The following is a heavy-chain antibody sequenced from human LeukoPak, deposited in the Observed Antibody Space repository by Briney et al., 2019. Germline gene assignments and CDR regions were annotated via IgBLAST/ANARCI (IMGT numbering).Heavy chain of an antibody. CDR1: GFTFDDYA. CDR2: ISWNSGTI. D-gene: IGHD6-6*01. CDR3: AKLSSDPYYFDY. J-gene: IGHJ4*02. V-gene: IGHV3-9*01. Sequence: GGSLRLSCAASGFTFDDYAMHWVRQAPGKGLEWVSGISWNSGTIGYADSVKGRFTISRDNAKNSLYLQMNSLRAEDTALYYCAKLSSDPYYFDYWGQGTLVTVSS.